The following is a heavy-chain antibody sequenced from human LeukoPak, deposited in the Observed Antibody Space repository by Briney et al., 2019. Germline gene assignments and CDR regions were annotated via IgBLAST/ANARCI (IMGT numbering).Heavy chain of an antibody. D-gene: IGHD1-26*01. CDR1: GFTFSSHW. J-gene: IGHJ5*02. CDR3: AREDGPTYVGRFVH. CDR2: IKQDGSEK. Sequence: GGSLRLSCAASGFTFSSHWMSWVRQAPGKGLEWVANIKQDGSEKYYVDSVKGRFTISRDNAKNSLYLQMNSLRAEDTAVYFCAREDGPTYVGRFVHWGQGTLVTVSS. V-gene: IGHV3-7*01.